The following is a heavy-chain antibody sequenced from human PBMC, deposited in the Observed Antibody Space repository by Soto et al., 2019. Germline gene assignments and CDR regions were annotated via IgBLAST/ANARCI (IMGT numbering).Heavy chain of an antibody. CDR2: IYHSGST. CDR1: GGSISSGGYS. V-gene: IGHV4-30-2*01. J-gene: IGHJ5*02. CDR3: PRGRGKRFGELNWFDT. D-gene: IGHD3-10*01. Sequence: SETLSLTCAVSGGSISSGGYSWSWIRQPPGKGLEWIGYIYHSGSTYYNPSLKSRVTISVDRSKNQFSLKLSSVTAADTAVYYCPRGRGKRFGELNWFDTWGQGTLVTVSS.